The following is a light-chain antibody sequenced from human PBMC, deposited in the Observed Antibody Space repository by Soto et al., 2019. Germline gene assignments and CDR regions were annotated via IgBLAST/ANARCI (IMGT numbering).Light chain of an antibody. CDR1: RSDVGGYNY. Sequence: QSALTQPASVSGSRGQSITISCTGTRSDVGGYNYVSWYQQHPGKAPKLMIYDVSNRPSGISNRFSGSKSGNTASLTISGLQTEDEADYYCSSYTRSSSTLVVFGGGTKLTVL. CDR3: SSYTRSSSTLVV. CDR2: DVS. J-gene: IGLJ2*01. V-gene: IGLV2-14*01.